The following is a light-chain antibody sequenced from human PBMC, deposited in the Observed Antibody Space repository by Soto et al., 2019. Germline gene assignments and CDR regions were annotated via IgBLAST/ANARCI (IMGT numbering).Light chain of an antibody. CDR2: ADT. V-gene: IGLV1-40*01. J-gene: IGLJ1*01. CDR1: SSNLGAGYD. CDR3: SSYAGSSNV. Sequence: QAVVTQPPSISGAPGQRVTISCTGTSSNLGAGYDAHWVQFLPGKAPKLLIFADTIRRPGVPDRFSGSKSGTSASLAITGLQTEDEADYYCSSYAGSSNVFGTGTKLTVL.